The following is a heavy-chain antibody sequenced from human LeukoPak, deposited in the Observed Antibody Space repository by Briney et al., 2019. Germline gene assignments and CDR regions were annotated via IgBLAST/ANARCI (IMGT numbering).Heavy chain of an antibody. Sequence: GASVKVSCKASGGTFSSYAISWVRQAPGQGLEWMGRINPILGIANYAQKFQGRVTITADKSTSTAYMELSSLRSEDTAVYYCARESPANDYWGQGTLVTVSS. CDR1: GGTFSSYA. CDR2: INPILGIA. J-gene: IGHJ4*02. V-gene: IGHV1-69*04. CDR3: ARESPANDY.